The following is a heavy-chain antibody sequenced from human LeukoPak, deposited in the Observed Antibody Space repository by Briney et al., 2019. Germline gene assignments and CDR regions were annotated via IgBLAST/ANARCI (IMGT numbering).Heavy chain of an antibody. D-gene: IGHD6-19*01. J-gene: IGHJ3*02. CDR2: IYYSGIT. Sequence: PSETLSLTCTVSGGSISSSTYYWGWIRQPPGKGLEWIGTIYYSGITYYNPSLKSRVTISVDTSKNQFSLKLSSVTAADTAVYYCASLLYSGYSSGWYHTRGAFDIWGQGTMVTVSS. V-gene: IGHV4-39*01. CDR1: GGSISSSTYY. CDR3: ASLLYSGYSSGWYHTRGAFDI.